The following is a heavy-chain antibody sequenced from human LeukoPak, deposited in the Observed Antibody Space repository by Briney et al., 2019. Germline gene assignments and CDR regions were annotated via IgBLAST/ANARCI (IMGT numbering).Heavy chain of an antibody. CDR3: AAAGFGVGNWFDP. CDR2: IYTSGST. D-gene: IGHD3-10*01. J-gene: IGHJ5*02. V-gene: IGHV4-61*02. CDR1: GGSISSGSYY. Sequence: TLSLTCTVSGGSISSGSYYWNWIRQPAGKGLEWIGRIYTSGSTNYNPSLKSRVTISVDTSKNQFSLKLSSVTAADTAVYYCAAAGFGVGNWFDPWGQGTLVTVSS.